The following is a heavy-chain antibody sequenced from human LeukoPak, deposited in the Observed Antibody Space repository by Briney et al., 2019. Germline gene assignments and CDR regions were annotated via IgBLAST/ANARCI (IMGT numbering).Heavy chain of an antibody. V-gene: IGHV3-30-3*01. D-gene: IGHD4-17*01. J-gene: IGHJ5*02. CDR1: GFTFNSYA. CDR3: ARAGRDYGDYHWFDP. Sequence: PGGSLRLSCAASGFTFNSYAMHWVRQAPGKGLEWVAVISYDGSNKYYADSVKGRFTISRDTSKNTLYLQMNSLRAEDTAVYYCARAGRDYGDYHWFDPWGRGTLVTVSS. CDR2: ISYDGSNK.